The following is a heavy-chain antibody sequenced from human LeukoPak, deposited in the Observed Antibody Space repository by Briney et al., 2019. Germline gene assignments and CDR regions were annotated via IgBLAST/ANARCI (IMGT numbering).Heavy chain of an antibody. CDR3: AGARGYSYGYAVDY. CDR2: INWNGGST. Sequence: AGGSLRLSCAASGFTFDDYGMSWVRQAPGKGLEWVSGINWNGGSTGYADSVKGRFTISRDNAKNSLYLQMNSLRAEDTGLYYCAGARGYSYGYAVDYWGQGTLVTVSS. J-gene: IGHJ4*02. CDR1: GFTFDDYG. D-gene: IGHD5-18*01. V-gene: IGHV3-20*04.